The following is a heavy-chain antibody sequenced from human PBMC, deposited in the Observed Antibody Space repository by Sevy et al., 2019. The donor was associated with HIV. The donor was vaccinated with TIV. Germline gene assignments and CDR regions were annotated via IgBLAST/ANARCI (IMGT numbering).Heavy chain of an antibody. V-gene: IGHV5-51*01. CDR2: IYPGDSDT. CDR3: ARLLGGVPAAIRDYYYGMDV. Sequence: GESLKISCKGSGYSFTSYWIGWVRQMPGKGLEWMGIIYPGDSDTRYSPSFQAQVTISAEKSISTAYLQWSSLKASDTAMYYCARLLGGVPAAIRDYYYGMDVWGQGTTVTVSS. J-gene: IGHJ6*02. D-gene: IGHD2-2*02. CDR1: GYSFTSYW.